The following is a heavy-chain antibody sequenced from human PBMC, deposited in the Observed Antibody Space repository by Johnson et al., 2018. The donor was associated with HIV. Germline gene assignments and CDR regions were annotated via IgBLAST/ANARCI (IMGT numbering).Heavy chain of an antibody. CDR3: AKDRPLYVLHLFGAFDI. D-gene: IGHD2-15*01. J-gene: IGHJ3*02. CDR1: GFTFSSYA. Sequence: QVLLVESGGGVVQPGRSLRLSCAASGFTFSSYAMHWVRQAPGKGLEWVAVISYDGSNKYYADSVKGRFTISRDNSKNTLYLQMNSLRAEDTAVYYCAKDRPLYVLHLFGAFDIWGQGTMVTVSS. CDR2: ISYDGSNK. V-gene: IGHV3-30-3*01.